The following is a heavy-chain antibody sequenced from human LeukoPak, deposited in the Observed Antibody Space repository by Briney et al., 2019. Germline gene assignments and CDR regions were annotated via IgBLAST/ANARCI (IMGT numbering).Heavy chain of an antibody. CDR3: AKASRVIPAATNFDY. CDR1: GFTFSIYA. Sequence: GSLRLSCAASGFTFSIYAMSWVRPAPGKGLEWVSAISGSGGSTYYADSVKGRFTISRDNSKNTLYLQMNSLRAEDTAIYYCAKASRVIPAATNFDYWGQGTLVTVSS. D-gene: IGHD2-2*01. V-gene: IGHV3-23*01. CDR2: ISGSGGST. J-gene: IGHJ4*02.